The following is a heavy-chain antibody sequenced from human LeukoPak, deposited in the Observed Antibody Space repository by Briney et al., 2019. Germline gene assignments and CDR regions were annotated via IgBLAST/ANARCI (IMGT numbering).Heavy chain of an antibody. CDR1: GFTFSSYW. Sequence: GGSLRLSCAASGFTFSSYWMSWVRQAPGEGLEWVAKINQDGTEKAYVDSVRGRFTISRDNAKNSLFLQMNSLRAEDTAVYYCARSQGSYFGYYYYGMDVWGQGTTVTVSS. D-gene: IGHD1-26*01. J-gene: IGHJ6*02. CDR2: INQDGTEK. V-gene: IGHV3-7*03. CDR3: ARSQGSYFGYYYYGMDV.